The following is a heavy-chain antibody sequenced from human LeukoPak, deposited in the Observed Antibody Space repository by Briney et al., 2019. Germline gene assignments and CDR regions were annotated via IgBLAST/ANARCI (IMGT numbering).Heavy chain of an antibody. Sequence: PSETLSLTCAVYGGSFSGYYWIWIRQPPGKGLEWIGEINRSGSTNYNPSLKSRVTISVDTSKNQFSLKLSSVTAADTAVYYCARGPLLDAPDYYYYYMDVWGKGTTVTVSS. J-gene: IGHJ6*03. V-gene: IGHV4-34*01. D-gene: IGHD1-1*01. CDR3: ARGPLLDAPDYYYYYMDV. CDR2: INRSGST. CDR1: GGSFSGYY.